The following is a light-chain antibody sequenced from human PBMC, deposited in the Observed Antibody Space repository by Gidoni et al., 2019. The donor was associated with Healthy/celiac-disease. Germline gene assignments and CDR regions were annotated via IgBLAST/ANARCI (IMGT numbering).Light chain of an antibody. CDR3: QQRSNWPLIT. V-gene: IGKV3-11*01. J-gene: IGKJ5*01. CDR1: QSVSSY. CDR2: DAS. Sequence: EIVLTQSPATLSLSPGERATLSCRASQSVSSYLAWYQQKPGQAPRLLIYDASNRATGIPARFSGSGSGTDFTLTISSLEPEDFAVYYCQQRSNWPLITFGHXTRLEI.